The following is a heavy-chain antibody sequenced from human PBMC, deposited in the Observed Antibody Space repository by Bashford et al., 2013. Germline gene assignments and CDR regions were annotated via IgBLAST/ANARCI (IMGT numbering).Heavy chain of an antibody. D-gene: IGHD1-7*01. CDR2: INPSGGGT. Sequence: ASVKGLPARASGYTFTSSYIHWVRQAPGQGLEWMGIINPSGGGTTYAQMFQGRVTMTRDTSVNTAYMEMTGLTSKDTATYYCARGVLTANYQINWFGPWGPGNPG. V-gene: IGHV1-46*01. J-gene: IGHJ5*02. CDR1: GYTFTSSY. CDR3: ARGVLTANYQINWFGP.